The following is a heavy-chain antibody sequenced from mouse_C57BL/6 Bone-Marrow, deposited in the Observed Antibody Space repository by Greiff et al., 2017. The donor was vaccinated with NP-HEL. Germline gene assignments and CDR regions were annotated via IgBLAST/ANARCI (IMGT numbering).Heavy chain of an antibody. CDR1: GFTFSDYG. CDR3: ARQDYYGLDY. V-gene: IGHV5-15*01. J-gene: IGHJ2*01. Sequence: EVQRVESGGGLVQPGGSLKLSCAASGFTFSDYGMAWVRQAPRKGPEWVAFISNLAYSIYYADTVTGRFTISRENAKNTLYLEMSSLRSEDTAMYYCARQDYYGLDYWGQGTTLTVSS. CDR2: ISNLAYSI. D-gene: IGHD1-1*01.